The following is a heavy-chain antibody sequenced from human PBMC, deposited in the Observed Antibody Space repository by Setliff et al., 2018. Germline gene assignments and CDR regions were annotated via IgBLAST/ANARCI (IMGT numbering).Heavy chain of an antibody. CDR3: GALSGLRGYTYGFVNF. J-gene: IGHJ4*02. D-gene: IGHD5-18*01. V-gene: IGHV1-18*01. CDR1: GYIFSTYG. Sequence: GASVKVSCKASGYIFSTYGITWVRQAPGQGLEWMGWISANNGHTKYVQKFQGRVTMTTDTSTATAYMELRGLRAEDTAVYYCGALSGLRGYTYGFVNFWGQGTLVTVSS. CDR2: ISANNGHT.